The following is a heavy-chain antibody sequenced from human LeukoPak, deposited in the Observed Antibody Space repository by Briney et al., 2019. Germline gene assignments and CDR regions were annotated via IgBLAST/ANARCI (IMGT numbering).Heavy chain of an antibody. CDR1: GGSISSYY. J-gene: IGHJ4*02. CDR2: IYYSGRT. Sequence: SGTLSLTCSVSGGSISSYYWSWIRQPPGKGLEWIGYIYYSGRTSYNPSLKSRVTISVDTSKNQFSPKLSSVTAADTAVYYCARGYSGYVHFDYWGQGTLVTVSS. V-gene: IGHV4-59*12. D-gene: IGHD5-12*01. CDR3: ARGYSGYVHFDY.